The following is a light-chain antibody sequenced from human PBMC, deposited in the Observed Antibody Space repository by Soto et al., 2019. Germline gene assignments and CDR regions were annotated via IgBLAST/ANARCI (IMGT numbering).Light chain of an antibody. V-gene: IGKV1-39*01. Sequence: DIQVTQSPSSLSASVGERLTIACRASQTISTYLNWYQQKPGKAPKLLIYKASTIKSGVPSRFSGSGSATEFTLTISSLQPEDFATYYCQESYTALWGTFGEGTKVDIK. CDR1: QTISTY. CDR2: KAS. CDR3: QESYTALWGT. J-gene: IGKJ1*01.